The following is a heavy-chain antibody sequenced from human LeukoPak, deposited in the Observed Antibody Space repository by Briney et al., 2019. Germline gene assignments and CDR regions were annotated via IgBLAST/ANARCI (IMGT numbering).Heavy chain of an antibody. CDR2: IYYTGST. Sequence: SETLSLTCTVSGDSISSHYWTWIRQPPGKGLEWIGYIYYTGSTNYNPSLKSRVTMSVDTSKNQFSLKLSSVTAADTAVYYCARMIMSYFDLWGRGTLVTVSS. CDR1: GDSISSHY. J-gene: IGHJ2*01. CDR3: ARMIMSYFDL. D-gene: IGHD3-16*01. V-gene: IGHV4-59*08.